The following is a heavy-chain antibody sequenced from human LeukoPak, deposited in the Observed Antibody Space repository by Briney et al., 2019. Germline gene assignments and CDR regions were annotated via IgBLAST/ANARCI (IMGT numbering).Heavy chain of an antibody. J-gene: IGHJ4*02. Sequence: GESLKISCKASGYSSTSYWIGWVRQMPGKGLEWMGIIVPSDSETLYTPSFQGQVTISVDKSLTTADLQWNSLKASDTAMYYCARETAMGRSGDYWGQGTLVTVSS. CDR1: GYSSTSYW. CDR2: IVPSDSET. CDR3: ARETAMGRSGDY. D-gene: IGHD5-18*01. V-gene: IGHV5-51*01.